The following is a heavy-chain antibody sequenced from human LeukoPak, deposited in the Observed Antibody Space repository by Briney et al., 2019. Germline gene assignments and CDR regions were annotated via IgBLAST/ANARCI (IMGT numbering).Heavy chain of an antibody. V-gene: IGHV3-48*02. Sequence: GGSLRLSCAASGFTFSSYSMNWVRQAPGKGLEWVSHITASGTAMFYADSVKGRFAISRDNAKNSLYLQMNSLRDEDTAVYYCASSGSYRFDYWGQGTLVTVSS. CDR3: ASSGSYRFDY. CDR2: ITASGTAM. J-gene: IGHJ4*02. D-gene: IGHD1-26*01. CDR1: GFTFSSYS.